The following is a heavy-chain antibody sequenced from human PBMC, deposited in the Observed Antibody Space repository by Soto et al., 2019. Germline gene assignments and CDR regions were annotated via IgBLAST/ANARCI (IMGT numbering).Heavy chain of an antibody. V-gene: IGHV3-30*18. CDR2: ISYDGRSK. CDR1: GYAFSNYG. J-gene: IGHJ4*02. Sequence: QVQLLESGGGVVQPGRSLRLSCAGSGYAFSNYGMYWVRQAPGKGLEWVAVISYDGRSKYYGDSVKGRFTVSRDNSKNTLYLDMDSLRVEDTAVYCCSKVIDFWNGLDYWGQRTLVTVSS. CDR3: SKVIDFWNGLDY. D-gene: IGHD3-3*01.